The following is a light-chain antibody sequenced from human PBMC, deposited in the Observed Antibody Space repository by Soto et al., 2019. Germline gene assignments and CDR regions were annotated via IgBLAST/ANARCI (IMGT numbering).Light chain of an antibody. CDR2: GAS. Sequence: EVVLTQSPGTLSLSPGERATLSCRASQRVSSSYLAWYQQKPGQAPRLLIYGASSRATGIPDRFSGSGSGTDFTLTISRLEPEDFAVYYCQQYGSSPVAFGPGTKVYIK. J-gene: IGKJ3*01. CDR3: QQYGSSPVA. V-gene: IGKV3-20*01. CDR1: QRVSSSY.